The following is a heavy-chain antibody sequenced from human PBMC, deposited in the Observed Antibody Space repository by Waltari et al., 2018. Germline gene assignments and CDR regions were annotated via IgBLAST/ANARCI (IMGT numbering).Heavy chain of an antibody. V-gene: IGHV1-69*01. Sequence: QVQLVQSGAEVKNPGSTLKVSCKTSGGAFSTYAISWVRQAPGQGLEWRGIIPISGTADYSQQFQGRITITADESTSTAYMELSGLKSDDTAVYYCATFGGNSNWFDPWGQGTLVTVSS. CDR1: GGAFSTYA. J-gene: IGHJ5*02. CDR3: ATFGGNSNWFDP. CDR2: IIPISGTA. D-gene: IGHD1-7*01.